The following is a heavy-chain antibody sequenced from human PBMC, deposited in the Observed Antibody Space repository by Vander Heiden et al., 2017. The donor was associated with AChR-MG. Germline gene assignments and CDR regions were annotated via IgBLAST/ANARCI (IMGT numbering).Heavy chain of an antibody. V-gene: IGHV3-21*01. Sequence: EVQLVESGGGLVKPGGSLRLSCAASGCTFRSYSMNWFRQAPGKGLEWVSSISSSSSYIYYADSVKGRFTISRDNAKNSLYLQMNSLRAEDTAVYYCARDDYGDYKKYYYGMDVWGQGTTVTVSS. D-gene: IGHD4-17*01. CDR2: ISSSSSYI. CDR1: GCTFRSYS. J-gene: IGHJ6*02. CDR3: ARDDYGDYKKYYYGMDV.